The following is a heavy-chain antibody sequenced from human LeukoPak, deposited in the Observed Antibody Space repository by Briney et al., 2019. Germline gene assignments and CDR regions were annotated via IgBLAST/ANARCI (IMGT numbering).Heavy chain of an antibody. CDR1: GYSISSGYY. Sequence: SETLSLTCTVSGYSISSGYYWGWIRQPPGKGLEWIGSIYHSGSTYYNPSLKSRVTISVDTSKNQFSLKLSSVTAADTAAYYCARIQPYDYWGQGTLVTVSS. V-gene: IGHV4-38-2*02. CDR2: IYHSGST. CDR3: ARIQPYDY. J-gene: IGHJ4*02.